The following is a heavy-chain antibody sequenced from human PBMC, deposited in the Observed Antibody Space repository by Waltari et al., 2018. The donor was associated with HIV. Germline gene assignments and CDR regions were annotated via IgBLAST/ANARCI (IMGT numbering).Heavy chain of an antibody. CDR1: GFTFSSFG. D-gene: IGHD3-16*01. CDR3: ARDRGGLRQPLDY. J-gene: IGHJ4*02. CDR2: IWFDGRKK. Sequence: QVQLVESGGGVVQPGRSLRLSCAASGFTFSSFGMHWVRQAPGKGMGWVSVIWFDGRKKVYADSVKGRFTISRDNSKNIVHLQMNSLRAEDTALYYCARDRGGLRQPLDYWGQGTLVTVSS. V-gene: IGHV3-33*01.